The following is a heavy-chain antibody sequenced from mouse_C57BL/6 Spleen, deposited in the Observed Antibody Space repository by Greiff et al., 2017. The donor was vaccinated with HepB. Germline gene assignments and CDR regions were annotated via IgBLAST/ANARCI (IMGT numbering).Heavy chain of an antibody. J-gene: IGHJ4*01. Sequence: VQLQQSGAELVKPGASVKMSCKASGYTFTTYPIEWMKQNHGKSLEWIGNFHPYNDDTKYNEKFKGKATLTVEKSSSTVYLELSRLTSDDSAVYYCGRKNDDYPDAMDYWGQGTSVTVSS. CDR3: GRKNDDYPDAMDY. CDR1: GYTFTTYP. CDR2: FHPYNDDT. D-gene: IGHD2-4*01. V-gene: IGHV1-47*01.